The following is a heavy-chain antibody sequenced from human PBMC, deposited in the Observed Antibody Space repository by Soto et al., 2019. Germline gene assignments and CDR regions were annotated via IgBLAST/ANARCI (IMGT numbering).Heavy chain of an antibody. J-gene: IGHJ4*02. CDR3: AKVSSSHHHNNPFDY. CDR1: GFPFSSYG. V-gene: IGHV3-30*18. Sequence: HPGGSLRLSCAASGFPFSSYGMHWVRQAPGKGLEWVAVISYDGSNKYYADSVKGRFTISRDNSKNTLYLQMNSLRAEDTAVYYCAKVSSSHHHNNPFDYWGQGTLVTVSS. D-gene: IGHD6-19*01. CDR2: ISYDGSNK.